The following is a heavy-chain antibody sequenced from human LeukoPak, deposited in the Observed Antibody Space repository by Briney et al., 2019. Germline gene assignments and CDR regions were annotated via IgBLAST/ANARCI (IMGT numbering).Heavy chain of an antibody. Sequence: GGSLTLSCAASGFRFSSYWLSWVRQAPGKGLEWVANIKEDGSGKYYVDSVKGRFTISRDNAKNLLYLQMNSLRVEDTAVYYCAREGCSGGTCYLDTFDIWGQGTMVTVSS. V-gene: IGHV3-7*01. CDR3: AREGCSGGTCYLDTFDI. CDR1: GFRFSSYW. CDR2: IKEDGSGK. J-gene: IGHJ3*02. D-gene: IGHD2-15*01.